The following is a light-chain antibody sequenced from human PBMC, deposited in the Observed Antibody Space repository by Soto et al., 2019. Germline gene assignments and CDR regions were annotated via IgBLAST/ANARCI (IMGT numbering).Light chain of an antibody. CDR3: CSYAGSYTWV. CDR1: NIDVGTYNA. Sequence: QSALTQPRSVSGSPGQSVAVSCTGTNIDVGTYNAVSWYQQHPGKAPKLMIYDVTKRPSGVPDRFSGSRSGNTASLTISWLQAEDEADYYCCSYAGSYTWVFGGGTKLTVL. J-gene: IGLJ3*02. V-gene: IGLV2-11*01. CDR2: DVT.